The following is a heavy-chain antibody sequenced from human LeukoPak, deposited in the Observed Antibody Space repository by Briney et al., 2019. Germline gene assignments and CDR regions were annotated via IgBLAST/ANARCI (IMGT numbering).Heavy chain of an antibody. CDR3: ARKPRTTGTTTHSYYYYYYMDV. V-gene: IGHV4-34*01. D-gene: IGHD1-1*01. J-gene: IGHJ6*03. CDR1: GGSFSGYY. Sequence: PSETLSLTCAVYGGSFSGYYWSWIRQPPGKWLEWIGEINHSGSTNYNPSLKSRVTISVDTSKNQFSLKLSSVTAADTAVYYCARKPRTTGTTTHSYYYYYYMDVWGKGTTVTVSS. CDR2: INHSGST.